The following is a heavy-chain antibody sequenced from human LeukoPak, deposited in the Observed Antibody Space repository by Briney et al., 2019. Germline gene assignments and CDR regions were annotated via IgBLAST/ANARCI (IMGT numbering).Heavy chain of an antibody. V-gene: IGHV2-5*02. CDR2: IYWDDDK. CDR1: GFSLTTRGVG. J-gene: IGHJ4*02. CDR3: AHRTDLYSSSWYWGY. D-gene: IGHD6-13*01. Sequence: SGPTLVKPTQTLTLTCTFSGFSLTTRGVGVGWIRQPPGKALEWLALIYWDDDKRYSPSLKSRLTITKDTSKNQVVLTMTNMDPVDTATYYCAHRTDLYSSSWYWGYWGQETLVTVSS.